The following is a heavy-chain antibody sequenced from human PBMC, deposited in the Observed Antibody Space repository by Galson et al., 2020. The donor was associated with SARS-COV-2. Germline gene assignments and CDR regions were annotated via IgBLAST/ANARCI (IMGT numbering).Heavy chain of an antibody. CDR2: IYSGGST. D-gene: IGHD3-16*01. CDR1: GFTVSSNY. V-gene: IGHV3-66*01. CDR3: ARDLGRYGVVPS. J-gene: IGHJ4*02. Sequence: GESLKISCAASGFTVSSNYMSWVHQAPGKGLEWVSVIYSGGSTYYADSVKGRFTISRDNSQNTLYLQMNSLRAEDTAVYYCARDLGRYGVVPSWGQGTLVTVSS.